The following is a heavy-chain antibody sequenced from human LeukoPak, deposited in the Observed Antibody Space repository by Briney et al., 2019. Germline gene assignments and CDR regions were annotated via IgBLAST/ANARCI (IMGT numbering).Heavy chain of an antibody. CDR3: EKEQGSGYYRTADY. CDR2: ITYDGETR. CDR1: GFTFSNCG. V-gene: IGHV3-30*18. Sequence: PGRSLRLSCAASGFTFSNCGMHWVRQAPGKGLEWVGVITYDGETRYFEDSVKGRFTISRDTSKSTLYLQMNSLGAEDTAVYYCEKEQGSGYYRTADYWGQGTLVTVSS. J-gene: IGHJ4*02. D-gene: IGHD3-10*01.